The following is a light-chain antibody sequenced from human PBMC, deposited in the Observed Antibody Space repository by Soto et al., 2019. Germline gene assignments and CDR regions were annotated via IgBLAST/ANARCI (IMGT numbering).Light chain of an antibody. CDR2: NNN. Sequence: HSVLTQPPSASGTPGQRVTISCSGSTSNLGSHFVYWYQQLPGTAPKLLIYNNNQRPSGVPDRFSGSKSGTSASLAISGLRSDDESDYYCAAWDDSLSGPLFGGGTKLTVL. V-gene: IGLV1-47*02. J-gene: IGLJ3*02. CDR3: AAWDDSLSGPL. CDR1: TSNLGSHF.